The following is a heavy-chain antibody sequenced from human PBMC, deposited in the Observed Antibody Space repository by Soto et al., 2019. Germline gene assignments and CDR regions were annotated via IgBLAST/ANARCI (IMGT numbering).Heavy chain of an antibody. CDR3: AAWGS. Sequence: GGSLRLSCAASGFTFSDYWMNWVRQAPGKGLEWVANIKQDGSEKNYVDSVKGRFTISRDNAKNSLYLQMNSLRADDTAVYYCAAWGSWGQGTLVTVSS. D-gene: IGHD1-26*01. J-gene: IGHJ4*02. CDR2: IKQDGSEK. V-gene: IGHV3-7*03. CDR1: GFTFSDYW.